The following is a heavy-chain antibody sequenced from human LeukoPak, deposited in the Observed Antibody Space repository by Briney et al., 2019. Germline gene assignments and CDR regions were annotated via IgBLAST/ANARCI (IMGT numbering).Heavy chain of an antibody. V-gene: IGHV4-59*01. J-gene: IGHJ4*02. Sequence: SQTLSLTWTLAGGSIGVYYCSWVRQPPGKGLEWIGYLYYNRNTNSSPSLKSRVTISADTSKNQVYLKLRSVTSADTAVYYCVRDLWGAGGTQYWGQGILVTVSS. CDR1: GGSIGVYY. CDR3: VRDLWGAGGTQY. D-gene: IGHD6-13*01. CDR2: LYYNRNT.